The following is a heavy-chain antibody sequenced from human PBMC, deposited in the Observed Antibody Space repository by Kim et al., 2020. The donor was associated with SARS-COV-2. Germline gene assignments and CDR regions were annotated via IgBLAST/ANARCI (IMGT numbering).Heavy chain of an antibody. J-gene: IGHJ4*02. V-gene: IGHV3-23*01. D-gene: IGHD3-9*01. Sequence: GGSLRLSCAASGFTFSSYAMSWVRQAPGKGLEWVSAISGSGGSTYYADSVKGRFTISRDNSKNTLYLQMNSLRAEDTAVYYCAKDSELRYFDWLLGDFDYWGQGTLVTVSP. CDR3: AKDSELRYFDWLLGDFDY. CDR2: ISGSGGST. CDR1: GFTFSSYA.